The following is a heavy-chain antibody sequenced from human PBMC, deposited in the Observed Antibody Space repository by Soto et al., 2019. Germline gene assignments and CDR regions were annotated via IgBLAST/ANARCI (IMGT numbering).Heavy chain of an antibody. CDR2: IDPKGGGT. D-gene: IGHD3-10*01. Sequence: QGQLVQSGAEVKKPGASVKVSCKASGYDFIDHYIHWLRRAPGQGVEWMGWIDPKGGGTKYAQKFQGRVTMTGDTSLTTVHMELSGLRCYATAVYYCARDMNPYYAPGSFHGFFDSWAQGPLV. J-gene: IGHJ4*02. CDR1: GYDFIDHY. CDR3: ARDMNPYYAPGSFHGFFDS. V-gene: IGHV1-2*02.